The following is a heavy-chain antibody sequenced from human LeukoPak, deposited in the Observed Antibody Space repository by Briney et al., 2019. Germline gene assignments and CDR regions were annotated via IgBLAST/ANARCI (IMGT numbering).Heavy chain of an antibody. Sequence: SVKVSCKDPIGTFSSYAISWVRQAPGQGLEWMGGIIPIFGTANYAQKFQGRVTITADESTSTAYMEVSSLRSEDTAVYYCARHLYYDILTGYYYFDYWGQGTLVTVSS. CDR2: IIPIFGTA. D-gene: IGHD3-9*01. V-gene: IGHV1-69*01. J-gene: IGHJ4*02. CDR3: ARHLYYDILTGYYYFDY. CDR1: IGTFSSYA.